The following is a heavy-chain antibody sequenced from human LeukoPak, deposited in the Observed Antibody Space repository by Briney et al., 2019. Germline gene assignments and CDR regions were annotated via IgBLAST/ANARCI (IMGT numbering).Heavy chain of an antibody. CDR3: AGSSGYYWFDY. J-gene: IGHJ4*02. D-gene: IGHD3-22*01. Sequence: GGSLRLSCAASGFTFSSYWMYWVRQAPGKGLEWVSVVYSGGSTYYTDSVKGRFTISRDSSKNTLFLQMDSLRAEDTAVYYCAGSSGYYWFDYWGQGTLVTVSS. CDR1: GFTFSSYW. CDR2: VYSGGST. V-gene: IGHV3-53*01.